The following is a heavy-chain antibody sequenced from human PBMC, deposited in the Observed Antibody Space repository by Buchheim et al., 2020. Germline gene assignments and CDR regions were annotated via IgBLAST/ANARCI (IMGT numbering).Heavy chain of an antibody. D-gene: IGHD1-7*01. CDR2: INHSGST. Sequence: QVQLQQWGAGLLKPSETLSLTCAVYGGSFSGYYWSWIRQPPGKGLEWIGEINHSGSTNYNPSLKSRVTISVDTSKKQLSLKLSSVTAADTAVYYCARLTGTTGGWFDPWGQGTL. CDR3: ARLTGTTGGWFDP. J-gene: IGHJ5*02. V-gene: IGHV4-34*01. CDR1: GGSFSGYY.